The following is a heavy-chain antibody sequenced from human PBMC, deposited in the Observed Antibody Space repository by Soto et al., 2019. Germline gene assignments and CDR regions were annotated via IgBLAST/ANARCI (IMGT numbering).Heavy chain of an antibody. D-gene: IGHD4-17*01. J-gene: IGHJ4*02. V-gene: IGHV3-23*01. CDR1: GFTFSSYA. CDR3: AKDYSTVTTDPLSVVLFDY. CDR2: ITSDGRT. Sequence: GGSLRLSCAASGFTFSSYAMSWVRQAPGKGLEWVSIITSDGRTYYADSVKGRFTISRDNSKHTVYLQMNSLRAEDTAVYYCAKDYSTVTTDPLSVVLFDYWGQGALVTVS.